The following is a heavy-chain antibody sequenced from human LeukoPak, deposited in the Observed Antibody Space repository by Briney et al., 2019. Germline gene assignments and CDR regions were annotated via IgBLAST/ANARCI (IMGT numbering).Heavy chain of an antibody. V-gene: IGHV3-21*01. D-gene: IGHD3-22*01. CDR1: GFTFSDFI. CDR2: IGSSFTQV. CDR3: AGDDSSGYFFDF. Sequence: GGSLRLSCAASGFTFSDFIMHWVRQAPGKGLEWVSSIGSSFTQVHHSDSLKGRFTISRDNAKNSLYLQMNSLRAEDTAMYFCAGDDSSGYFFDFWGQGTLVTVSS. J-gene: IGHJ4*02.